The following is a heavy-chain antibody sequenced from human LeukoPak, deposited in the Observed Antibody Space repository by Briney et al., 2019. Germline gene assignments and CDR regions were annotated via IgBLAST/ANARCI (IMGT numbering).Heavy chain of an antibody. J-gene: IGHJ4*02. CDR3: AGVRSTVGWRPFDY. V-gene: IGHV4-59*08. D-gene: IGHD4-23*01. CDR2: SYYTGSP. CDR1: GSISSYY. Sequence: SETLSLTCTVSGSISSYYWSWIRQAPGKGLEWIGHSYYTGSPNYNPSLKSRVTISVDTAKNQFSLKLSSMTAADTAVYYCAGVRSTVGWRPFDYWGQGILVTVSS.